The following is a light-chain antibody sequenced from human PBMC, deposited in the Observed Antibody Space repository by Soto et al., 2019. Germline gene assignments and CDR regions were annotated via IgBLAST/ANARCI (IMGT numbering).Light chain of an antibody. CDR2: DVS. J-gene: IGLJ2*01. CDR1: SSDVAAYNY. CDR3: CSYGGSYTYVV. Sequence: QSALTQPRSVSGSPGQSVTISCTGTSSDVAAYNYVSWYQQHPGKAPKLLICDVSRRPSGVPDRFSGSKSGNTASLTISGLQAEDEADYYCCSYGGSYTYVVFGGGTKLTVL. V-gene: IGLV2-11*01.